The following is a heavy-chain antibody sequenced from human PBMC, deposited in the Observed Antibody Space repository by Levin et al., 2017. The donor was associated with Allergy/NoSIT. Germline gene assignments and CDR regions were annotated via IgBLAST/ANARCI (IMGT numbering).Heavy chain of an antibody. CDR3: ARPHRPAESGYCSSTSCYTFGWFDP. J-gene: IGHJ5*02. D-gene: IGHD2-2*02. Sequence: RASETLSLTCTVSGGSISSSSYYWGWIRQPPGKGLEWIGSIYYSGSTYYNPSLKSRVTISVDTSKNQFSLKLSSVTAADTAVYYCARPHRPAESGYCSSTSCYTFGWFDPWGQGTLVAVSS. CDR1: GGSISSSSYY. CDR2: IYYSGST. V-gene: IGHV4-39*01.